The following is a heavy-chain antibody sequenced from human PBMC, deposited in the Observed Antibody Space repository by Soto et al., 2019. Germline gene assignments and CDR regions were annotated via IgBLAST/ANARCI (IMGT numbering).Heavy chain of an antibody. J-gene: IGHJ5*02. V-gene: IGHV3-30*18. CDR2: ISYDGSNK. Sequence: PGGSLRLSCAASGFTFSSYGMHWVRQAPGKGLEWVAVISYDGSNKYYADSVKGRFTISRDNSKNTLYLQMNSLRAEDTAVYYCAKDWGSVPAAIAVLPNGFDPWGQGTLVTVSS. D-gene: IGHD2-2*01. CDR1: GFTFSSYG. CDR3: AKDWGSVPAAIAVLPNGFDP.